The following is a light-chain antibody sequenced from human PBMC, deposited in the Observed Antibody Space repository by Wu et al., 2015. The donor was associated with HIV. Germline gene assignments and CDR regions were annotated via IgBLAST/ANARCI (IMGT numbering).Light chain of an antibody. Sequence: EIVMTQSPATLSVSPGERATLSCRASQSVSSNLAWYQQKAGQAPRLLIYGASTRATGIPARFSGSGSGTEFTLTISSLQSEDFALYYCQQYNNWPPQLTFGGGTKVEIK. CDR1: QSVSSN. V-gene: IGKV3-15*01. J-gene: IGKJ4*01. CDR3: QQYNNWPPQLT. CDR2: GAS.